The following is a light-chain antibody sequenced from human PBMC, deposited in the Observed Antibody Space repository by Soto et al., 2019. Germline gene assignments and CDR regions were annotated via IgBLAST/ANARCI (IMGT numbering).Light chain of an antibody. J-gene: IGKJ1*01. CDR1: QSVSNW. CDR3: QQYNTYSA. Sequence: DIQMTHSPSTLSASVGYRVTITCRASQSVSNWLAWYQHKRGKAPELLIYDASSLKSGVPSRFSGSGSGTEFTLTISSLQPDDFATYYCQQYNTYSAFGQWTKVDI. CDR2: DAS. V-gene: IGKV1-5*01.